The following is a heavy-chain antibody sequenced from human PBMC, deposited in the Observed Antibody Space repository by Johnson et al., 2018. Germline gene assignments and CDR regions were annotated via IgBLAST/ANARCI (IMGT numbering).Heavy chain of an antibody. D-gene: IGHD3-10*01. CDR1: GFTFSGSA. J-gene: IGHJ6*02. CDR2: IRSKANSYAT. CDR3: TREDGEGSPTGGYYYYGMDV. Sequence: VQLVQSGGGLVQPGGSXKLSCAASGFTFSGSAMHWVRQASGKGLEWVGRIRSKANSYATAYAASVKGRFTISRDDSKNTAYLQMNSLKTEDTAVYYCTREDGEGSPTGGYYYYGMDVWGQGTTVTVSS. V-gene: IGHV3-73*01.